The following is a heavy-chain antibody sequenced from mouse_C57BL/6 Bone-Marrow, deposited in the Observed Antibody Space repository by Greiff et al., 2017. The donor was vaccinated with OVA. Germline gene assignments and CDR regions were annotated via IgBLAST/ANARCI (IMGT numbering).Heavy chain of an antibody. V-gene: IGHV1-54*01. CDR3: ARHGFYDGYHGDYFDY. Sequence: VQLQESGAELVRPGTSVKVSCKASGYAFTNYLIEWVKQRPGQGLEWIGVINPGSGGTNYNEKFKGKATLTADKSSSTAYMQLRSLTSEDSAVYFCARHGFYDGYHGDYFDYWGQGTTLTVSS. CDR2: INPGSGGT. D-gene: IGHD2-3*01. CDR1: GYAFTNYL. J-gene: IGHJ2*01.